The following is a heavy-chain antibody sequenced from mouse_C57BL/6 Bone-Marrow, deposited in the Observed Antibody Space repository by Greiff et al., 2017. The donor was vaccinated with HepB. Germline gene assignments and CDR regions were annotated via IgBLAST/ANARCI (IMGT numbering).Heavy chain of an antibody. V-gene: IGHV1-81*01. Sequence: VQLQESGAELARPGASVKLSCKASGYTFTSYGISWVKQRTGQGLEWIGEIYPRSGNTYYNEKFKGKATLTADKSSSTAYMELRSLTSEDSAVYFCARATTVVAHFDYWGQGTTLTVSS. CDR3: ARATTVVAHFDY. CDR2: IYPRSGNT. J-gene: IGHJ2*01. CDR1: GYTFTSYG. D-gene: IGHD1-1*01.